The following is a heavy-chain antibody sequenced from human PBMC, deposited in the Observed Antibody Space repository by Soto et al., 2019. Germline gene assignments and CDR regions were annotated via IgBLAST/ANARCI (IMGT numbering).Heavy chain of an antibody. CDR1: GFTFSSYG. J-gene: IGHJ6*02. V-gene: IGHV3-33*01. D-gene: IGHD6-13*01. Sequence: GGSLRLSCAASGFTFSSYGMHWVRQAPGKGLEWVAVIWYDGSNKYYADSVKGRFTISRDNSKNTLYLQMNSLRAEDTAVYYCARVEGGIAARRGYYYYGMDVWGQGTTVTVSS. CDR2: IWYDGSNK. CDR3: ARVEGGIAARRGYYYYGMDV.